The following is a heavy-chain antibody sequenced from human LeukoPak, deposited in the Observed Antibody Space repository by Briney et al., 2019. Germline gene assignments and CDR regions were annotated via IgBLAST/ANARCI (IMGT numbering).Heavy chain of an antibody. J-gene: IGHJ4*02. CDR2: INPSGGST. V-gene: IGHV1-46*01. CDR1: GYTFTSYY. CDR3: ARDSSSWHIRFDY. D-gene: IGHD6-13*01. Sequence: ASVKVSCKASGYTFTSYYMHWVRQAPGQGLEWMEIINPSGGSTSYAQKFQGRVTMTRDMSTSTVYMELSSLRSEDTAVYYCARDSSSWHIRFDYWGQGTLVTVSS.